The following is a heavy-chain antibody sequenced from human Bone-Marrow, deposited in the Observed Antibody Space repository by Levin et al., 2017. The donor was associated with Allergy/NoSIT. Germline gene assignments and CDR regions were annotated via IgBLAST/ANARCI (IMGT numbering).Heavy chain of an antibody. CDR3: AKEGEDNGYDPEGAFDI. D-gene: IGHD5-12*01. J-gene: IGHJ3*02. CDR2: IWYDGSDR. CDR1: AFTFSAYG. V-gene: IGHV3-30*02. Sequence: GGSLRLSCAASAFTFSAYGMHWVRQAPGRGLEWVAVIWYDGSDRYYADSVKGRFTISRDNSKNTLYLQMNSLRPEDTAVYYCAKEGEDNGYDPEGAFDIWGRGTMVAVSS.